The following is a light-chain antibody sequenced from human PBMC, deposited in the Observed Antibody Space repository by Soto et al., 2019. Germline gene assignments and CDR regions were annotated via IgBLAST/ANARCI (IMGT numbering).Light chain of an antibody. Sequence: EIVMTQSPATLSVSPGERATLSCKASQSVGSDLAWDQQKPGQAPRLVIYDIFTRATGVPTRISGSGSGTEFTLALRRLESEDFAVYNGQTYNSWPLKFGGGTKVDIK. J-gene: IGKJ4*02. CDR1: QSVGSD. V-gene: IGKV3D-15*01. CDR2: DIF. CDR3: QTYNSWPLK.